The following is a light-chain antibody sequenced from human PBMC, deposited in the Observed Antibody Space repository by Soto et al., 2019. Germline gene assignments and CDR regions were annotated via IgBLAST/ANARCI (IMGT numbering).Light chain of an antibody. V-gene: IGKV1-5*03. Sequence: DIQMTQSPSTLSASVGEGVTITCRASQSISNWLAWYQQKQGKAPKLLIFKASNLESGVPSSFSGRGSGTEFTLTISSLQPDDFATYYCQQYHSYPVPFGQGTKVEV. J-gene: IGKJ1*01. CDR2: KAS. CDR1: QSISNW. CDR3: QQYHSYPVP.